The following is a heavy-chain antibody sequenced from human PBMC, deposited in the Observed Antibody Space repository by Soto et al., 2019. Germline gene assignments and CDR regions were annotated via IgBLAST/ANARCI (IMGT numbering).Heavy chain of an antibody. CDR2: INPNSGGT. V-gene: IGHV1-2*02. CDR1: GYTFTGYY. CDR3: ARVLYSYGNYFDY. D-gene: IGHD5-18*01. Sequence: GASVKVSCKASGYTFTGYYMHWVRQAPGQGLEWMGWINPNSGGTNYAQKFQGRVTMTRDTSISTAYMELSRLRSDDTAVYYCARVLYSYGNYFDYWGQGTLVTVSS. J-gene: IGHJ4*02.